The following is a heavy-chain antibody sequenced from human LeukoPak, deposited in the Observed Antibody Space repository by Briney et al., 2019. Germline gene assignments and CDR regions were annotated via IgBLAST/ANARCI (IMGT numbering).Heavy chain of an antibody. Sequence: SETLSLTCTVSGGSISSYYWSWIRQPPGKGLEWIGYIYYSGSTSYNPSLKSRVTISVDTSKNQFSLKLSSVTAADTAVYYCARLPKYCSSTSCYSDWGQGTLVTVSS. CDR1: GGSISSYY. J-gene: IGHJ4*02. D-gene: IGHD2-2*01. CDR2: IYYSGST. CDR3: ARLPKYCSSTSCYSD. V-gene: IGHV4-59*08.